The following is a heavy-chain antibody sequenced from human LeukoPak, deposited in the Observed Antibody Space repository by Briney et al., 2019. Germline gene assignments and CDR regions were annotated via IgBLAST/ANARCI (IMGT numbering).Heavy chain of an antibody. CDR2: INHSGST. V-gene: IGHV4-34*01. Sequence: SETLSLTCAVYGGSFSGYYWSWIRQPPGKGLEWIGEINHSGSTNYNPSLKSRVTISVDTSKNQFSLKLSSVTAADTAVYYCARGKAAAGDYYYYYMDVWGKGTTVTVYS. J-gene: IGHJ6*03. D-gene: IGHD6-13*01. CDR3: ARGKAAAGDYYYYYMDV. CDR1: GGSFSGYY.